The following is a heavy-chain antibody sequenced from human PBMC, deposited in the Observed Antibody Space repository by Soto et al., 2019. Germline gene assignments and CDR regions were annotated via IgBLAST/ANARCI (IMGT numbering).Heavy chain of an antibody. Sequence: QVQLVQSGAEVKKPGASVKVSCKASGYTFTSYDINWVRQATGQGLEWMGWMNPNSGNTGYAQKFQGRVTMTRNTSISTAYIELSSLRSEDTAVYYCARVLSTRKRFLVWLDSAYWGQGLLLTVSS. CDR2: MNPNSGNT. CDR1: GYTFTSYD. V-gene: IGHV1-8*01. CDR3: ARVLSTRKRFLVWLDSAY. D-gene: IGHD3-3*01. J-gene: IGHJ4*02.